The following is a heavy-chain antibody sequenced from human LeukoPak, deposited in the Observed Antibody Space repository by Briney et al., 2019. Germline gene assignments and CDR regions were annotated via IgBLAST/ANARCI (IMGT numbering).Heavy chain of an antibody. CDR2: ISGSGDNQ. V-gene: IGHV3-23*01. CDR3: AKAWAAAGPNWFDP. CDR1: GLTFSSYA. Sequence: GGSLRLSCAVSGLTFSSYAMSWVRQAPGKGLEWVSVISGSGDNQYYADSMRGRFTISRDNSKNTLYLQMNSLRAEDTAVYYCAKAWAAAGPNWFDPWGQGTLVTVSS. D-gene: IGHD6-13*01. J-gene: IGHJ5*02.